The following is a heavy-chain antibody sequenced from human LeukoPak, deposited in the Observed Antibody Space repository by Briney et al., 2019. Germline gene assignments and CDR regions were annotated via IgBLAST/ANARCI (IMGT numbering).Heavy chain of an antibody. Sequence: SETLSLTCSVSGGSISSYYWTWIRQPAGKGLEWIGLIYTSGSTNYNPSLKSRVTISVDKSKNQFSLKLSSVTAADTAVYYCARVFHLTDGVLAAIRAYAFDVWGQGTMVTVSS. J-gene: IGHJ3*01. CDR2: IYTSGST. CDR1: GGSISSYY. D-gene: IGHD2-2*01. V-gene: IGHV4-4*07. CDR3: ARVFHLTDGVLAAIRAYAFDV.